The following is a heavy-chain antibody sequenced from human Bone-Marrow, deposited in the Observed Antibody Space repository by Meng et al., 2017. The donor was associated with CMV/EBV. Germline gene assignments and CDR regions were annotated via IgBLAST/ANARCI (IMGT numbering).Heavy chain of an antibody. V-gene: IGHV3-53*01. Sequence: GGSLRLSCAASGFTFSSYWMNWVRQAPGKGLEWVSVVYSGGNTYYSDSVKGRFTISRDNSKNTLYLQMNSLRSEDTAVYYCARDGLGLVSSYYYGMDVWGQGTTVTVSS. CDR3: ARDGLGLVSSYYYGMDV. D-gene: IGHD3/OR15-3a*01. CDR1: GFTFSSYW. J-gene: IGHJ6*02. CDR2: VYSGGNT.